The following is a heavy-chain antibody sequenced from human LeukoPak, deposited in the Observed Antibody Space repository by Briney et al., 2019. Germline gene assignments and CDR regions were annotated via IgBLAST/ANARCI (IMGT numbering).Heavy chain of an antibody. CDR3: ATKPWCSSTSYYYFDY. J-gene: IGHJ4*02. V-gene: IGHV4-34*01. D-gene: IGHD2-2*01. CDR1: GGSFSGYY. CDR2: INHSGST. Sequence: PSETLSLTCAVYGGSFSGYYWSWVRQPPGKGLEWIGEINHSGSTNYNPSLKSRVTISVDTSKNQFSLKLSSVTAADTAVYYCATKPWCSSTSYYYFDYWGQGTLVTVSS.